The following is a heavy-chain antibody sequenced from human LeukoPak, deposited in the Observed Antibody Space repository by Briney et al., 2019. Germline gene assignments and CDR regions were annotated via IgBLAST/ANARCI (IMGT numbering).Heavy chain of an antibody. CDR1: GGSISSGSYY. D-gene: IGHD2-2*01. J-gene: IGHJ5*02. V-gene: IGHV4-61*02. Sequence: PSETLSLTCTVSGGSISSGSYYWSWIRQPAGKGLEWIGRIYTSGSTNYNPSLKSRVTISVDTSKNQFSLKLSSVTAADTTVSYCVREGAYCSSTSFNWFDLCGQGTLVTVSS. CDR3: VREGAYCSSTSFNWFDL. CDR2: IYTSGST.